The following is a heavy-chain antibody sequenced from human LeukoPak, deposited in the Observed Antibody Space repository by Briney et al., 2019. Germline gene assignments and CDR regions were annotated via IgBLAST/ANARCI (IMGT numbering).Heavy chain of an antibody. CDR2: IYYSGST. Sequence: RSSETLSLTCTVSGDSISSSRSYWGWIRQPPGKGLEWIGSIYYSGSTYYNTSLKSRVTISVDTSKNQFSLNLSSVTAADTAVYYCARAAVAGSIDYWGQGTLVTVSS. J-gene: IGHJ4*02. CDR3: ARAAVAGSIDY. CDR1: GDSISSSRSY. V-gene: IGHV4-39*01. D-gene: IGHD6-19*01.